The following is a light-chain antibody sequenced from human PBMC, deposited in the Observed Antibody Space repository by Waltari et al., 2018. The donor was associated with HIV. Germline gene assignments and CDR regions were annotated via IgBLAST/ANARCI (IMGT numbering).Light chain of an antibody. CDR2: GTS. V-gene: IGKV3-20*01. Sequence: EIVLTQSPGTLSLSPGERATVSCWASQNLINNYLAWYQQRPGQAPRLLIYGTSSRAAGVPERFSGSGSGTNFTLTISRMEVEDFAIYACQQYGTAPKSFGHGTKLEI. J-gene: IGKJ2*01. CDR3: QQYGTAPKS. CDR1: QNLINNY.